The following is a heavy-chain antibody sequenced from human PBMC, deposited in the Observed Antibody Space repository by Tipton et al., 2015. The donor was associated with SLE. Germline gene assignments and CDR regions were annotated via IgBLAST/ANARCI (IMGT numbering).Heavy chain of an antibody. D-gene: IGHD6-13*01. J-gene: IGHJ4*02. CDR1: GGSISSHY. V-gene: IGHV4-59*11. Sequence: LRLSCTVSGGSISSHYWSWIRQPPGKGLEWIGYIYYSGSTNYNPSLKSRVTISVDTSKNQFSLKLNSVTAADTAVYYCARSAGYSSSWAHFDYWGQGTLVTVSS. CDR2: IYYSGST. CDR3: ARSAGYSSSWAHFDY.